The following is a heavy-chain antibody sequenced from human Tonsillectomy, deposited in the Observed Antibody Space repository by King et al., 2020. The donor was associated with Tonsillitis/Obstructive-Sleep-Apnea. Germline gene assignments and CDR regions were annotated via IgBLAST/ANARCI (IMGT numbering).Heavy chain of an antibody. V-gene: IGHV3-48*03. CDR1: GFTFSSYE. CDR3: ASTSGTFSDAFDI. CDR2: ISSSGSTI. D-gene: IGHD1-1*01. Sequence: VQLVESGGGLVQPGGSLRFSCAASGFTFSSYEMNWVRQAPGKGLEWVSYISSSGSTIYYADSVKGRFTISRDNAKNSLYLQMNSLRAEDTAVYYCASTSGTFSDAFDIWGQGTMVTVSS. J-gene: IGHJ3*02.